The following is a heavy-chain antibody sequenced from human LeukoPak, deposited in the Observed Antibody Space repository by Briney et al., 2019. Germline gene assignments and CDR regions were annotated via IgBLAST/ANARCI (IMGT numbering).Heavy chain of an antibody. CDR1: GFTFSSYA. V-gene: IGHV3-23*01. J-gene: IGHJ4*02. Sequence: GGSLRLSCAASGFTFSSYAMGWVRQAPGKGLEWVSAISGSGGSTYYADSVKGRFTISRDNSKNTLYLQMNSLRAEDTAVYYCATGGATTSFSRFDYWGQGTLVTVSS. CDR2: ISGSGGST. CDR3: ATGGATTSFSRFDY. D-gene: IGHD4-11*01.